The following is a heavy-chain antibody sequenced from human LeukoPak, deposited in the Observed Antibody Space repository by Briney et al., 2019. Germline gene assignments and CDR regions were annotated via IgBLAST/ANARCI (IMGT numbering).Heavy chain of an antibody. Sequence: GGSLRLSSAASGFTFCSYGMHWVRQAPGQGLEGGAGISYDGGNTYYADSVKSRFTNSRDNSKNTLYLQLNSLRAEDTAVYYCPRDSTYFYGSGSSGPHYFDYWGQGTLVTVSS. V-gene: IGHV3-30*01. D-gene: IGHD3-10*01. J-gene: IGHJ4*02. CDR1: GFTFCSYG. CDR2: ISYDGGNT. CDR3: PRDSTYFYGSGSSGPHYFDY.